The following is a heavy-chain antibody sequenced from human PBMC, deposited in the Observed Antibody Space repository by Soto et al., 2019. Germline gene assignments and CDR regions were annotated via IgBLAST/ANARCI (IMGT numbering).Heavy chain of an antibody. CDR2: IYATGTT. CDR1: GASISGYY. Sequence: SETLSLTCSVSGASISGYYWSWIRKSAGKGLEWIGRIYATGTTDYNPSLKSRVMMSVDTSKKQFSLKLRSVTAADTAVYYCVRDGTKTLRDWFDPWGQGISVTVSS. D-gene: IGHD1-1*01. V-gene: IGHV4-4*07. J-gene: IGHJ5*02. CDR3: VRDGTKTLRDWFDP.